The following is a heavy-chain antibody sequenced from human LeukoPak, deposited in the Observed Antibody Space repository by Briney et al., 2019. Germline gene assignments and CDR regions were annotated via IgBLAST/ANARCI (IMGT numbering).Heavy chain of an antibody. CDR2: IYSGVGT. D-gene: IGHD3-10*01. V-gene: IGHV3-53*01. CDR1: GFTVSSSY. J-gene: IGHJ4*02. Sequence: GGSLRLSCVVSGFTVSSSYISWVRQAPGKGLEWVSIIYSGVGTYYADSVKGRFTISRDNSKNTLYLQMNSLRAEDTAVYYCAKRGPTAYYFDSWGQGTLVTVSS. CDR3: AKRGPTAYYFDS.